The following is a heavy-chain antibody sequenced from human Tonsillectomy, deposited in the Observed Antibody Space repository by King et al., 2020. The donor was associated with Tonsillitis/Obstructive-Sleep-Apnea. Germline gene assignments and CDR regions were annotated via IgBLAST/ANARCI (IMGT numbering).Heavy chain of an antibody. CDR2: ISSNGGST. J-gene: IGHJ4*02. V-gene: IGHV3-64D*06. Sequence: VQLVESGGGLVQPGGSLRLSCSASGFTFSSYAMHWVRQAPGKGLEYVSAISSNGGSTYYADSVKGSFTISRDNSKNTLYLQMSSLRAEDTAVYYCVKDQGHRWAPGDYWGQGTLVTVSS. CDR1: GFTFSSYA. CDR3: VKDQGHRWAPGDY. D-gene: IGHD1-26*01.